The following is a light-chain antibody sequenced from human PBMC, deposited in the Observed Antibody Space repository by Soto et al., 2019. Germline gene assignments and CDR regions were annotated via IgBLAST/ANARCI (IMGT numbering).Light chain of an antibody. V-gene: IGKV3-20*01. J-gene: IGKJ2*01. CDR2: GAS. Sequence: EIVLTQSPGTLSLSPGERATLSCRASQSVSSSSYLAWYQQKPGQAPRLLIYGASSRATGIPDRFSGSGSATDFTLTSSRLEPEDFAVDYCRQYGSSPSYTFGQGTKLEIK. CDR3: RQYGSSPSYT. CDR1: QSVSSSSY.